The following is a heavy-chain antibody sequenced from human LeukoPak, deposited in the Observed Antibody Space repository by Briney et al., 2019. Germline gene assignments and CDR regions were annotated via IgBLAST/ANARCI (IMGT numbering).Heavy chain of an antibody. V-gene: IGHV3-23*01. CDR1: GFTFSSYA. D-gene: IGHD3-22*01. CDR3: AKAHLGWLLLGDY. Sequence: PGGSLRLSCAASGFTFSSYAMSWVRQAPGKGLEWVSSISGSGGSTYYADSVKGRFTISRDNSKNTLYLQMNSLRAEDTAVYYCAKAHLGWLLLGDYWGQGTLVTVSS. J-gene: IGHJ4*02. CDR2: ISGSGGST.